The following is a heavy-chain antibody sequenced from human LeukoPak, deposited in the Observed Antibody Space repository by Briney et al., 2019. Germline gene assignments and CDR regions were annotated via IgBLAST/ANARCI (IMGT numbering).Heavy chain of an antibody. Sequence: PGGSLRLSCAASGFTLSEFGMHWVRQAPGKGLEWITFIRYDGYKKHYIDSVKGRFTTSRDNSQNTVSLQMSRLRVEDTAVYYCSRNAHSFDSSGYYFHFWGQGTRVSVSS. V-gene: IGHV3-30*02. CDR1: GFTLSEFG. J-gene: IGHJ4*02. D-gene: IGHD3-22*01. CDR3: SRNAHSFDSSGYYFHF. CDR2: IRYDGYKK.